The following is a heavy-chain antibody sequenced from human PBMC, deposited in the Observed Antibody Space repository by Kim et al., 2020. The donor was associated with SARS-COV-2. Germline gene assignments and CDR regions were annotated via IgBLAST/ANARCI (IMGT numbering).Heavy chain of an antibody. Sequence: GGSLRLSCAASGILLTTYDLSWVRQAPGQGLEWVSALGIDDGTTYADSVNGRFTISRDKSKNTLYLQMNSLRAEDTAVYYCACAEIVRRWAFHIWGQGT. J-gene: IGHJ3*02. CDR1: GILLTTYD. V-gene: IGHV3-23*05. D-gene: IGHD2-15*01. CDR3: ACAEIVRRWAFHI. CDR2: LGIDDGTT.